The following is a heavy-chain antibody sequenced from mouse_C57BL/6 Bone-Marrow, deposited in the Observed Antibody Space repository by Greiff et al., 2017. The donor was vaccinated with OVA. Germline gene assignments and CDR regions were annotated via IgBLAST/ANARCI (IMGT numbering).Heavy chain of an antibody. Sequence: VQLQESGAELARPGASVKLSCKASGYTFTSYGISWVKQRTGQGLEWIGEIYPRSGNTYYNEKFKGKATLTADKSSSTAYMELRSLTSEDSAVYVCARRSSGYGGFAYWGQGTLVTVSA. CDR2: IYPRSGNT. V-gene: IGHV1-81*01. J-gene: IGHJ3*01. D-gene: IGHD3-2*02. CDR1: GYTFTSYG. CDR3: ARRSSGYGGFAY.